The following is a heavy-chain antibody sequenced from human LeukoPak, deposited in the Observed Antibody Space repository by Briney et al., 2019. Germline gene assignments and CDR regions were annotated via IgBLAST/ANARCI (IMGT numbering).Heavy chain of an antibody. CDR2: IYPGDSDT. J-gene: IGHJ4*02. D-gene: IGHD1-1*01. V-gene: IGHV5-51*01. CDR3: ARHVRLGTPDF. CDR1: GSRFTSYW. Sequence: GESLKISCKGSGSRFTSYWIGWVRPMPGKGLEWMEIIYPGDSDTRYSPSFQGQVTIPADKSISTAYVQWSSLKASDTAMYYCARHVRLGTPDFWGQGTLVTVSS.